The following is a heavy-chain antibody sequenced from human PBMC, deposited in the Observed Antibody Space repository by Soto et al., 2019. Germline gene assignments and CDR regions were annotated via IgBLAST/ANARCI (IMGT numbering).Heavy chain of an antibody. CDR1: GFIFRDYA. V-gene: IGHV3-23*01. J-gene: IGHJ4*02. CDR2: ISGSGDSA. Sequence: VQLLESGGGLVQPGGSLRLSCAASGFIFRDYAMNWVRQAPGKGLEWVSDISGSGDSARYADSVKGRFTISRDNSRNTLYLQINSLRVDDAAVYYCGKERRGSGWSGCIFWGQGTLVTVSS. D-gene: IGHD6-19*01. CDR3: GKERRGSGWSGCIF.